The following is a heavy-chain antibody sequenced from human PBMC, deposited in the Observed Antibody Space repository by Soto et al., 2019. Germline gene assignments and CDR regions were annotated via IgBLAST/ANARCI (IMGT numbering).Heavy chain of an antibody. D-gene: IGHD3-10*01. Sequence: QVQLVQSGAEVKKPGSSVKVSCKASGGTFSSYAISWVRQAPGQGLEWMGGIIPIFGTANYAQKFQGRVTITADESTSTAYMELSSVRSEDTAVYYCATDKWVVVRGAFDIWGQGTMVTVSS. CDR3: ATDKWVVVRGAFDI. J-gene: IGHJ3*02. V-gene: IGHV1-69*01. CDR1: GGTFSSYA. CDR2: IIPIFGTA.